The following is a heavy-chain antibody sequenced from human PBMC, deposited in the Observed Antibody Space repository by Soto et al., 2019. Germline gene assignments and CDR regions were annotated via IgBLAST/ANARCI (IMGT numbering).Heavy chain of an antibody. CDR1: GFTFSSYS. CDR2: ISSSSSYI. J-gene: IGHJ3*02. V-gene: IGHV3-21*01. D-gene: IGHD3-22*01. CDR3: ARDSDYYDSSGYNHDAFDI. Sequence: PGGSLRPSCAASGFTFSSYSMNWVRQAPGKGLEWVSSISSSSSYIYYADSVKGRFTISRDNAKNSLYLQMNSLRAEDTAVYYCARDSDYYDSSGYNHDAFDIWGQGTMVTVSS.